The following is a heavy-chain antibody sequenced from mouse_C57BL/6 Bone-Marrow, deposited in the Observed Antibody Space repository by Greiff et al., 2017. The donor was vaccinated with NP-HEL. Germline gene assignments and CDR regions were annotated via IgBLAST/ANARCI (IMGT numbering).Heavy chain of an antibody. CDR3: AGWLLLYYFDD. D-gene: IGHD2-3*01. CDR2: IDPANGNT. V-gene: IGHV14-3*01. J-gene: IGHJ2*01. CDR1: GFNIKNTY. Sequence: VQLKESVAELVRPGASVKLFCTASGFNIKNTYMHWVKQRPEQGLEWIGRIDPANGNTKYASKFQGKATITADTSPNTAYLQLSSLTSEDTAIYYCAGWLLLYYFDDWGKGTTLTVSS.